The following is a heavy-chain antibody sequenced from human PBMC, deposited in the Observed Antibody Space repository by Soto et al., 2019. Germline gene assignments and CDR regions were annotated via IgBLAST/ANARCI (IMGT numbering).Heavy chain of an antibody. CDR3: AKDNRYNWNYPDAFDI. CDR1: GFTFSSYS. Sequence: XGSLTLSFAASGFTFSSYSMSWVRQAPGKGLEWVSAISGSGGSTYYADSVKGRFTISRDNSKNTLYLQMNSLRAEDTAVYYCAKDNRYNWNYPDAFDIWGQGTMVTVSS. J-gene: IGHJ3*02. CDR2: ISGSGGST. D-gene: IGHD1-7*01. V-gene: IGHV3-23*01.